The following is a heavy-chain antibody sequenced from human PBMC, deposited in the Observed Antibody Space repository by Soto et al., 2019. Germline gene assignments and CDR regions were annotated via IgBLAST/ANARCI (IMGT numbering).Heavy chain of an antibody. CDR1: GFTFSSYW. CDR2: IKQDGSEK. D-gene: IGHD6-6*01. Sequence: LRLSCAASGFTFSSYWMSWVRQAPGKGLEWVANIKQDGSEKYYVDSVKGRFTISRDNAKNSLYLQMNSLRAEDTAVYYCARSEYSSSSLPQFYYYYYGMDVWGQGTTVTVSS. CDR3: ARSEYSSSSLPQFYYYYYGMDV. J-gene: IGHJ6*02. V-gene: IGHV3-7*01.